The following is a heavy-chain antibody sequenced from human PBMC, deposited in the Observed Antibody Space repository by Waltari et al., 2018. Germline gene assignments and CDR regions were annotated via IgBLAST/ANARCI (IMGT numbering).Heavy chain of an antibody. D-gene: IGHD3-9*01. Sequence: QVQLQQWGAGLLKPSETLSLTCAVYGGSFSGYYWSWIRQPPGKGLEWLGEINQSGGTNYNPSLKSRVTISVDRSKNQFSLKLSSVTAADTAVYYCARLNDILTGYDAFDIWGQGTMVTVSS. CDR1: GGSFSGYY. J-gene: IGHJ3*02. CDR3: ARLNDILTGYDAFDI. V-gene: IGHV4-34*02. CDR2: INQSGGT.